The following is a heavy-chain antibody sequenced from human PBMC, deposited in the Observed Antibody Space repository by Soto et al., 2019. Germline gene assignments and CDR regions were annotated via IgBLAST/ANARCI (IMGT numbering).Heavy chain of an antibody. V-gene: IGHV3-30*18. CDR1: GFTFSSYG. Sequence: QVQLVESGGGVVQPGRSLRLSCAASGFTFSSYGMHWVRQAPGTGLEWVAVISYDGSNKYYADSVKGRFTISRDNSKNTLYLQMNSLRAEDTAVYYCAKEVVVGATTGLGDYYYYYGMDVWGQGTTVTVSS. CDR3: AKEVVVGATTGLGDYYYYYGMDV. D-gene: IGHD1-26*01. J-gene: IGHJ6*02. CDR2: ISYDGSNK.